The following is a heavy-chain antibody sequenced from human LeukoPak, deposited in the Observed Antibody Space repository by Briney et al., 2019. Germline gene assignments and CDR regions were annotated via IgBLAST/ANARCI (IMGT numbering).Heavy chain of an antibody. D-gene: IGHD2-2*01. Sequence: GGSLRLSCAATGFTFSTYWMTWVRQAPGKGLEWVAKTKQDGSEKYYVDSVKGRFTISRDNAKNSLYLQMSSLRAEDTAVYYCARGSYQFDYWGQGTLVTVSS. CDR3: ARGSYQFDY. V-gene: IGHV3-7*01. J-gene: IGHJ4*02. CDR2: TKQDGSEK. CDR1: GFTFSTYW.